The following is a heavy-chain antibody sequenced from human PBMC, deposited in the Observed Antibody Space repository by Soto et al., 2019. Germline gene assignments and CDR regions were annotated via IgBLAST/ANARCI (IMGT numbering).Heavy chain of an antibody. V-gene: IGHV1-3*01. CDR3: ARDRPHYYDSSGYCDY. CDR2: INAGNGNT. J-gene: IGHJ4*02. Sequence: ASVKVSCKASGYTFTSYAMHWVRRAPGQRLEWMGWINAGNGNTKYSQKFQGRVTITRDTSASTAYMELSSLRSEDTAVYCCARDRPHYYDSSGYCDYWGQGTLVTVSS. CDR1: GYTFTSYA. D-gene: IGHD3-22*01.